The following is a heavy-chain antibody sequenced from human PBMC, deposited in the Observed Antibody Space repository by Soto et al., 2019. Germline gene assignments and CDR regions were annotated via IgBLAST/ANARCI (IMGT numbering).Heavy chain of an antibody. Sequence: SDTLSLTCAVYGGSFNSYYWNWIRQPPGKGLEWIGKINHSGSTNYNPSLKSRVTISVDTSKNQFSLKLSSVTAADTAVYYCARTHYMDVWGKGTTVTVSS. CDR3: ARTHYMDV. CDR1: GGSFNSYY. CDR2: INHSGST. J-gene: IGHJ6*03. V-gene: IGHV4-34*01.